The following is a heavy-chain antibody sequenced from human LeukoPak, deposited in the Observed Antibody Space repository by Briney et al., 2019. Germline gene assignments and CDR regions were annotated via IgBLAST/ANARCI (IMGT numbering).Heavy chain of an antibody. V-gene: IGHV1-8*01. CDR1: GYTFTSYD. CDR2: MNPNSGNT. J-gene: IGHJ4*02. CDR3: ARGPTALLNFDY. Sequence: ASVKVSCKASGYTFTSYDINWVRQATGQGLEWMGWMNPNSGNTGYAQKFQGRVTITADKSTSTAYMELSSLRSEDTAVYYCARGPTALLNFDYWGQGTLVTVSS.